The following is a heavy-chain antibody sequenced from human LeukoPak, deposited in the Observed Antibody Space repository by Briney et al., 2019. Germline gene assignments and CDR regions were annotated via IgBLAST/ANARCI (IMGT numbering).Heavy chain of an antibody. J-gene: IGHJ6*02. V-gene: IGHV1-46*01. CDR2: INPSGGST. CDR1: GYTCTSYY. CDR3: ARGMVEVATISRSLWAATNYYYYYGMDV. Sequence: ASGKVSCKASGYTCTSYYMHWVRQAAGQWLEWMGIINPSGGSTTYAQKFKGRVTMTRDTSTSTVYMELSSLRSEDTAVYYCARGMVEVATISRSLWAATNYYYYYGMDVWGQGTTVTVSS. D-gene: IGHD5-12*01.